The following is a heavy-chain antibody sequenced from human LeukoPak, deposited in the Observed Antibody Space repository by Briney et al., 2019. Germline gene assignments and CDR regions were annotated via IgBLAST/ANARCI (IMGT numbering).Heavy chain of an antibody. J-gene: IGHJ4*02. CDR2: ISSNGGST. CDR1: GFTFSSYG. Sequence: PGGSLRLSCAASGFTFSSYGMHWFRQAPVKGLEYVSAISSNGGSTYYANSVKGRFTISRDNSKNTLYLQMGSLRAEDMAVYYCARDPYYASGHSDYWGQGTLVTVSS. D-gene: IGHD3-22*01. V-gene: IGHV3-64*01. CDR3: ARDPYYASGHSDY.